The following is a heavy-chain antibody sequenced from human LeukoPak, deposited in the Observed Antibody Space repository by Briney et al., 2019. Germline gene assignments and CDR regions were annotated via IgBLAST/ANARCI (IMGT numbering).Heavy chain of an antibody. CDR1: GFTFTGYY. D-gene: IGHD2-21*02. J-gene: IGHJ4*02. V-gene: IGHV1-2*02. Sequence: ASVKVSCKASGFTFTGYYIHWVRQAPGQGLEWMGYINPHSGGTSSPQKFQGRVTMTTDTSISAAYMELSSLISDDTAMYYCVREGNELLSKNFDYWGQGTLVTVPS. CDR3: VREGNELLSKNFDY. CDR2: INPHSGGT.